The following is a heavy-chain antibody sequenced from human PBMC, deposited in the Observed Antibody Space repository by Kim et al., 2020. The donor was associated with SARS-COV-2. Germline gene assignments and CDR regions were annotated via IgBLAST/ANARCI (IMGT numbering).Heavy chain of an antibody. CDR3: ARVGYNSRAAFDI. V-gene: IGHV3-30*04. D-gene: IGHD5-12*01. CDR2: ISYDGSNK. Sequence: GGSLRLSCATSGFTFSSYAMNWVRQAPGKGLEWVAVISYDGSNKYYADSVKGRFTISRDNSKNTLYLQVNSLRAEDTAVYYCARVGYNSRAAFDIWGQG. CDR1: GFTFSSYA. J-gene: IGHJ3*02.